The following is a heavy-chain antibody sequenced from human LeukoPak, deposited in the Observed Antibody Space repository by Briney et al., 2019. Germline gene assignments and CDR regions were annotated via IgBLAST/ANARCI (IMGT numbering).Heavy chain of an antibody. V-gene: IGHV3-33*06. J-gene: IGHJ4*02. D-gene: IGHD5-12*01. CDR3: AKDGGTVDIVATIAYYFDY. Sequence: GGSLRLSCAASGFTFSSYGMHGVRQAPGKGLEWVAVIWYDGGNKYYADSVKGRFTISRDNSKNTLYLQMNSLRAEDTAVYYCAKDGGTVDIVATIAYYFDYWGQGTLVTVSS. CDR2: IWYDGGNK. CDR1: GFTFSSYG.